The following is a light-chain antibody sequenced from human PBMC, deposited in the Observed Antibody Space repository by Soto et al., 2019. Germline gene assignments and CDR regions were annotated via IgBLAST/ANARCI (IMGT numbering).Light chain of an antibody. CDR1: SSDVGTYDY. Sequence: VLTQPPSASGSPGQSVTFSCTGTSSDVGTYDYVSWYQQYPGKAPKLLIYGVTRRPSGVADRFSGSKSGNTAALTVSGLQAEDEAYYYCSSYAGRSMYVFGTGTKVTV. J-gene: IGLJ1*01. V-gene: IGLV2-8*01. CDR3: SSYAGRSMYV. CDR2: GVT.